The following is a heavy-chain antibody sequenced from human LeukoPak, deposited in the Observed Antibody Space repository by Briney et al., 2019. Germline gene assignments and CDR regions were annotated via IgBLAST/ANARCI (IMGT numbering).Heavy chain of an antibody. V-gene: IGHV3-43*02. Sequence: GGSLRLSCVASGLNFDDSAMHWVRQAPGKGREWVSLISADGGSTFSADSVKGRFSISRDNSENSLYLQMNSLRSEDTAMYYCAKESGKFDYWGQGTLVAVSS. CDR3: AKESGKFDY. CDR1: GLNFDDSA. J-gene: IGHJ4*02. CDR2: ISADGGST.